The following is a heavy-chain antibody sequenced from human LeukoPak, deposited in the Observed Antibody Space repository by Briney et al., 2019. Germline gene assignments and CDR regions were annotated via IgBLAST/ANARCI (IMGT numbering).Heavy chain of an antibody. CDR3: AKVLGIFSDY. V-gene: IGHV3-30*02. J-gene: IGHJ4*02. D-gene: IGHD3-3*01. CDR1: GFAFSNYG. Sequence: PGGSLRLSCTASGFAFSNYGIHWVRQAPGKGLEWVAFIRYDGTDTYYTDSVKGRFTISRDNSKNTLYLQMNSLRAEDTAVYYCAKVLGIFSDYWGQGTLVTVSS. CDR2: IRYDGTDT.